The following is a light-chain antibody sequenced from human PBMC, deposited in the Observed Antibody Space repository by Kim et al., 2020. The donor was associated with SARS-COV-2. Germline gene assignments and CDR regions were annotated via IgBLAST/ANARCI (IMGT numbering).Light chain of an antibody. CDR2: AAS. Sequence: STGDRVTITCRTSQGIRSYLAGYQQKPGKAPKLLIYAASTLQSGVPSRFSGSGSGTDFTLTISCLQSEDFATYYCQQYYSYPSITFGQGTRLEIK. CDR3: QQYYSYPSIT. V-gene: IGKV1-8*01. CDR1: QGIRSY. J-gene: IGKJ5*01.